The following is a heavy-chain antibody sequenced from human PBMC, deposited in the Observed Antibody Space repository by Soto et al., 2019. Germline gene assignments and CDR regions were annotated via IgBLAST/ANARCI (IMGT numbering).Heavy chain of an antibody. Sequence: GASVKVSCKASGYTFTNFGISWVRQAPGQGLEWMGWISAYNGNTNYAQNFQGRVTMTTDTSTSTAYMELRRLRSDDTAVYYCARGITLPTPLDYWGQGTLVTVSS. V-gene: IGHV1-18*01. CDR1: GYTFTNFG. J-gene: IGHJ4*02. CDR2: ISAYNGNT. CDR3: ARGITLPTPLDY. D-gene: IGHD1-20*01.